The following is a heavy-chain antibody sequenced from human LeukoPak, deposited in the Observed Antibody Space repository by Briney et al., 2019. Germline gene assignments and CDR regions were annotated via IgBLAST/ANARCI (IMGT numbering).Heavy chain of an antibody. CDR1: GYTFTNFD. CDR2: MNPNTGNT. D-gene: IGHD1-26*01. CDR3: ARAGATDFRDVFDI. J-gene: IGHJ3*02. V-gene: IGHV1-8*01. Sequence: ASVKVSCKASGYTFTNFDINWVRQAPGQGLEWMGWMNPNTGNTGYAQRFQGRVTLTTDTSTSTAYMELRSLRSDDTAVYYCARAGATDFRDVFDIWGQGTMVTVSS.